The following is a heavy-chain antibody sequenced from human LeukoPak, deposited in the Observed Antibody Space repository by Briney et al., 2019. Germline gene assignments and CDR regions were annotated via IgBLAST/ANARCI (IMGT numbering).Heavy chain of an antibody. CDR1: GFTFSYFG. CDR3: AKIEGECQLANIPDS. J-gene: IGHJ4*02. D-gene: IGHD3-16*01. CDR2: IRYDGSNE. Sequence: SGGSLRLSCVASGFTFSYFGMHWVRHAPGKGLERVAFIRYDGSNEYYAESVKGRFTISRDNSKNTLYLQMNSLRVEDTAAYYCAKIEGECQLANIPDSWGQGTLVTVSS. V-gene: IGHV3-30*02.